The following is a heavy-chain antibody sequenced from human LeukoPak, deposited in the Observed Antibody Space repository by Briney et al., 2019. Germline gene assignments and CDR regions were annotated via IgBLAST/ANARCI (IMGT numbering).Heavy chain of an antibody. D-gene: IGHD3-22*01. V-gene: IGHV3-23*01. J-gene: IGHJ3*02. CDR1: GFTFSNCA. CDR3: AKCYYDSSGYYFGAFDI. CDR2: ISGSGGST. Sequence: GGSLRLSCAASGFTFSNCAMSWVRQAPGKGLEWVSAISGSGGSTYYADSVKGRFTISRDNSKNTLYLQMNSLRAEDTAVYYCAKCYYDSSGYYFGAFDIWGQGTMVTVSS.